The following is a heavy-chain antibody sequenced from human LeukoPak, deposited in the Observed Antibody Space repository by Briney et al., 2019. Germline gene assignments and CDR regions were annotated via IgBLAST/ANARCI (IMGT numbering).Heavy chain of an antibody. CDR3: ARAPRAGSKLADYDFWSGYYINYYYYMDV. J-gene: IGHJ6*03. Sequence: SETLSLTCTVSGGSISSYYWSWIRQPPGKGLEWIGYIYYSGSTNYNPSLKSRVTISVDTSKNQFSLKLSSVTAADTAVYYCARAPRAGSKLADYDFWSGYYINYYYYMDVWGKGTTVTVSS. CDR2: IYYSGST. D-gene: IGHD3-3*01. CDR1: GGSISSYY. V-gene: IGHV4-59*01.